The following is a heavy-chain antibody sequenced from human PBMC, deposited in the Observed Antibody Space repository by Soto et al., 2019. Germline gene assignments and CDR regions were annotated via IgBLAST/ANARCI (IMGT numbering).Heavy chain of an antibody. CDR2: INHSGST. D-gene: IGHD6-13*01. V-gene: IGHV4-34*01. CDR3: ARTYSSSWSPFEY. CDR1: GGSFSGYY. Sequence: QVQLHQWGAGLLKPSETLSLTCAVYGGSFSGYYWSWIRQPPGKGLEWIGEINHSGSTNYNPSLKSRVTISVDTSKNQFSLKLSSVTAADTAVYYCARTYSSSWSPFEYWGQGTLVTVSS. J-gene: IGHJ4*02.